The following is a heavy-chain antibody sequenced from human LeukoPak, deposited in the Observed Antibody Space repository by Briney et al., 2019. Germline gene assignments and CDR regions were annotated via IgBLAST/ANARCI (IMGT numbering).Heavy chain of an antibody. CDR2: MNPKSGYT. Sequence: ASVKVSCKASGYPFTSYDINWVRQATGQGLEWMGWMNPKSGYTGSAQKFQGRVTITRDTPISTAYMELSSLRSEDTAVYYCARAANNYSSNWYGVMYYFDYWGQGTLVTVSS. CDR3: ARAANNYSSNWYGVMYYFDY. J-gene: IGHJ4*02. V-gene: IGHV1-8*02. CDR1: GYPFTSYD. D-gene: IGHD6-13*01.